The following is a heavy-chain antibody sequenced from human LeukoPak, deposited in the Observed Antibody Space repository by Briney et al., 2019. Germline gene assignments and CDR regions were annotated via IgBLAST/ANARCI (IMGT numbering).Heavy chain of an antibody. CDR1: GGSISSGSYY. CDR3: ARAPTLYSSSWYGYFQH. V-gene: IGHV4-61*02. D-gene: IGHD6-13*01. CDR2: IYTSGST. Sequence: PSQTLSLTCTVSGGSISSGSYYWSWIRQPAGKGLEWIGRIYTSGSTNYNPSLKSRVTISVDTSKNQFSLKLSSVTAADTAVYYCARAPTLYSSSWYGYFQHWGQGTLVTVSS. J-gene: IGHJ1*01.